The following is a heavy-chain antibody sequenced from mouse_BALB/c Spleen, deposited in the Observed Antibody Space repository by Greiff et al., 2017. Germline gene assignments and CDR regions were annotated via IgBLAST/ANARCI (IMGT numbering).Heavy chain of an antibody. Sequence: EVQRVESGGDLVKPGGSLKLSCAASGFTFSSYGMSWVRQTPDKRLEWVATISSGGSYTYYPDSVKGRFTISRDNAKNTLYLQMSRLTAEDTAMYYCARRTTVVATSWYFDVWGEGTTVTVSS. CDR2: ISSGGSYT. CDR1: GFTFSSYG. CDR3: ARRTTVVATSWYFDV. D-gene: IGHD1-1*01. V-gene: IGHV5-6*01. J-gene: IGHJ1*01.